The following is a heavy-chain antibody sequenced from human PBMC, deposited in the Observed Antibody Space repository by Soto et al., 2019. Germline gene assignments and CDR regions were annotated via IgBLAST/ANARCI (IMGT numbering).Heavy chain of an antibody. D-gene: IGHD1-1*01. J-gene: IGHJ5*02. CDR1: GGSISSGGYS. V-gene: IGHV4-30-2*01. CDR3: ARDQLEGNWFDP. Sequence: QLQLQESGSGLVRPSQTLSLTCAVSGGSISSGGYSWNWIRQPPGKGLEWIGYIYHSGSTLYNPSLKMRVTISVDKSKNQSSLKLIAVTAADTAVYYCARDQLEGNWFDPWGQGTLVTVSS. CDR2: IYHSGST.